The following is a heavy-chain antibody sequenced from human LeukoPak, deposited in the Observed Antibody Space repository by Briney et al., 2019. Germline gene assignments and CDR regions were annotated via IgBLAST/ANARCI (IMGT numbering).Heavy chain of an antibody. V-gene: IGHV3-53*01. D-gene: IGHD1-26*01. CDR2: IYSGGST. CDR3: ARGGSYLSAFDI. CDR1: GFTFSTYS. J-gene: IGHJ3*02. Sequence: GGSLRLSCAASGFTFSTYSMNWVRQAPGKGLEWVSIIYSGGSTFYADSVKGRFTISRDNSKNTLCLQMNSLRAEDTAVYYCARGGSYLSAFDIWGQGTMVTVSS.